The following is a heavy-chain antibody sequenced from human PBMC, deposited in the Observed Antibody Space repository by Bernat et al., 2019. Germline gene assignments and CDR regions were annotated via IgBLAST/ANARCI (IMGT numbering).Heavy chain of an antibody. V-gene: IGHV4-31*03. CDR2: IYYSGST. CDR1: GGSISSGGYY. Sequence: QVQLQESGPGLVKPSQTLSLTCTVSGGSISSGGYYWSWIRQHPGTGLEWIGYIYYSGSTYYNPSLKSRVTISVDTSKNQFSLKLSSVTAADTAVYYCARGGSGYDFSPSANWFDPWGQGTLVTVSS. CDR3: ARGGSGYDFSPSANWFDP. J-gene: IGHJ5*02. D-gene: IGHD5-12*01.